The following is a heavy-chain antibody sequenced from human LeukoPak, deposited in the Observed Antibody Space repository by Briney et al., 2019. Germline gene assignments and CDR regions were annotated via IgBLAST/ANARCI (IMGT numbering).Heavy chain of an antibody. CDR1: GFTFSSYS. CDR3: AKNSGYSYGPSYYFDY. CDR2: ISSSSSTI. Sequence: GGSLRLSCAASGFTFSSYSMNWVRQAPGKGLEWVSYISSSSSTIYYADSVKGRFTISRDNAKNSLYLQMNSLRAEDTAVYYCAKNSGYSYGPSYYFDYWGQGTLVTVSS. V-gene: IGHV3-48*01. D-gene: IGHD5-18*01. J-gene: IGHJ4*02.